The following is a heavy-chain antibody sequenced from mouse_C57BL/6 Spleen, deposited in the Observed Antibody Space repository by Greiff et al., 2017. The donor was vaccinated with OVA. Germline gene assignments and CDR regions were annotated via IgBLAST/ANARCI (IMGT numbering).Heavy chain of an antibody. V-gene: IGHV1-82*01. D-gene: IGHD1-1*01. CDR1: GYAFSSSW. J-gene: IGHJ2*01. CDR3: ARTITTVVATDY. CDR2: IYPGDGDT. Sequence: VQVVESGPELVKPGASVKISCKASGYAFSSSWMNWVKQRPGKGLEWIGRIYPGDGDTNYNGKFKGKATLTADKSSSTAYMQLSSLTSEDSAVYFCARTITTVVATDYWGQGTTLTVSS.